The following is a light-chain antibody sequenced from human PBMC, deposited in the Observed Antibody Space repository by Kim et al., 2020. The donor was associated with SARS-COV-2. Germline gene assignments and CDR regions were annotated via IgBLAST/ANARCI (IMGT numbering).Light chain of an antibody. CDR1: QSVISSY. CDR2: GAS. Sequence: LSPGERATLPYMASQSVISSYLAGYQQKPGQAPRLLIYGASSRATGIPDRFSGSGSGTDFTLTISRLEPEDFAVYYCQQYGVSPGTFGQGTKLEI. V-gene: IGKV3-20*01. J-gene: IGKJ2*02. CDR3: QQYGVSPGT.